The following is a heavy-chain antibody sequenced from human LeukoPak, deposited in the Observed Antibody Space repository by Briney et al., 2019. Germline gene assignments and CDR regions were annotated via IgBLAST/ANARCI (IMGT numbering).Heavy chain of an antibody. CDR3: GRNLGSGIDN. V-gene: IGHV4-59*02. D-gene: IGHD3-10*01. J-gene: IGHJ4*02. CDR1: GASVSSYY. CDR2: IHYRGGI. Sequence: SVTLSLTCSVSGASVSSYYWNWIRQSPGRGLEWIGYIHYRGGINYNPSLKRRLTMSVDASSNQVSLKLSSVTAADAAVYYCGRNLGSGIDNWGQGTLVTVSS.